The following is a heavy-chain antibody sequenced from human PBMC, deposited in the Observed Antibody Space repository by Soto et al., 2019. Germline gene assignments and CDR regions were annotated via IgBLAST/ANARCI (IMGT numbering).Heavy chain of an antibody. J-gene: IGHJ6*02. CDR3: ARERWDSSGRYGMDV. Sequence: LSLTCTVSGGSVNSGTYYWSWIRQPPGKGLEWIGNIYYSESTNYNPSLRSRITISVDSSKNQFSLKLSSVTAADTAVYYCARERWDSSGRYGMDVWGQGTTVTVSS. V-gene: IGHV4-61*01. CDR1: GGSVNSGTYY. CDR2: IYYSEST. D-gene: IGHD6-19*01.